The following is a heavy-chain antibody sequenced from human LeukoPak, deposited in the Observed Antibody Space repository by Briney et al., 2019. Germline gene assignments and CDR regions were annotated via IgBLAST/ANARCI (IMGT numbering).Heavy chain of an antibody. D-gene: IGHD3-22*01. CDR3: AREGDSSADAFDI. V-gene: IGHV1-2*02. CDR2: INPNSGDA. CDR1: GFPFNGYY. J-gene: IGHJ3*02. Sequence: ASVTVSFTASGFPFNGYYMHWVRQAPGQGLEWMGWINPNSGDANYAQKVQGRVTMTRDTSISTAYMELRRLRSDDTAVYHCAREGDSSADAFDIWGQGTMVTVSS.